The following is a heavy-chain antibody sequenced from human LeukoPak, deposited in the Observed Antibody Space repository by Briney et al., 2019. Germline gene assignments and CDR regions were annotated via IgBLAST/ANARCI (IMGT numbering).Heavy chain of an antibody. V-gene: IGHV3-7*03. Sequence: GGSLRLSCAASGFTFSSYWMSWVRQAPGKGLEWVANIKQDGSEKYYVDSVKGRFTISRDNTKNSLYLQMNSLRAEDTAVYYCARKGGAGYIIIHHDSWGQGTLVTVSS. J-gene: IGHJ4*02. CDR2: IKQDGSEK. D-gene: IGHD2-21*01. CDR1: GFTFSSYW. CDR3: ARKGGAGYIIIHHDS.